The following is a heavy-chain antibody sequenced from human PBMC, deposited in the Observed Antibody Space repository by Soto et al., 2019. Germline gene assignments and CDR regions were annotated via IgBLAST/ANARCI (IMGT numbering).Heavy chain of an antibody. J-gene: IGHJ6*03. CDR2: ISGSGGST. V-gene: IGHV3-23*01. Sequence: EVQLLESGGGLVQPGGSLRLSCAASGFTFSSYAMSWVRQAPGKGLERVSIISGSGGSTYYADSVRGRFTISRDNSKNPLYLQMNSLRADDTAEYYRAKFYERAILGVVISEDYYYMDVWGKGTTVTVSS. CDR3: AKFYERAILGVVISEDYYYMDV. CDR1: GFTFSSYA. D-gene: IGHD3-3*01.